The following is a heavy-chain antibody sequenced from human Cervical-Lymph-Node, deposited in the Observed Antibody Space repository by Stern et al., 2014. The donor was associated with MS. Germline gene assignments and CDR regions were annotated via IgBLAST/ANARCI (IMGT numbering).Heavy chain of an antibody. Sequence: QVQLGQSGAEVKKPGASVKVSCKASGYTFTTYGINWVRQAPGQGLEWMGWISAYNGNTKYAQKFQGRVTMTTDTSTSTAYMELRSLRSDDAAVYYCARGVGCTSSSCYIYLGDDMDVWGQGTTVTVSS. CDR2: ISAYNGNT. CDR1: GYTFTTYG. V-gene: IGHV1-18*01. D-gene: IGHD2-2*02. CDR3: ARGVGCTSSSCYIYLGDDMDV. J-gene: IGHJ6*02.